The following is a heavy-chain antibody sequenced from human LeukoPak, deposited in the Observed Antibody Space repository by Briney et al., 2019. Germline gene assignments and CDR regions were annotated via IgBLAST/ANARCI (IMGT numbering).Heavy chain of an antibody. J-gene: IGHJ4*02. Sequence: GGSLRLSCAASGFTFSSYAMSRVRQAPGKGLEWVSAISGSGGSTYYADSVKGRFTISRDNSKNTLYLQMNSLRAEDTAVYCCAELPGWFGESHRDYWGQGTLVTVSS. D-gene: IGHD3-10*01. V-gene: IGHV3-23*01. CDR1: GFTFSSYA. CDR3: AELPGWFGESHRDY. CDR2: ISGSGGST.